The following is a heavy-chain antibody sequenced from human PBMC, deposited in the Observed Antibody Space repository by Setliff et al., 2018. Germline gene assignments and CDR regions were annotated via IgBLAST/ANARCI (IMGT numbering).Heavy chain of an antibody. J-gene: IGHJ4*02. D-gene: IGHD5-12*01. Sequence: PGGSLRLSCAASGFTPGMYGVHWVRQAPGKGLEWLAYIRHDGTNENYADSVKGRFTISRDNSKNSLYLQMNGLRAEDTAIYYCVRDVSRWLQFLGSFDQWGQGILVTVSS. V-gene: IGHV3-30*02. CDR1: GFTPGMYG. CDR2: IRHDGTNE. CDR3: VRDVSRWLQFLGSFDQ.